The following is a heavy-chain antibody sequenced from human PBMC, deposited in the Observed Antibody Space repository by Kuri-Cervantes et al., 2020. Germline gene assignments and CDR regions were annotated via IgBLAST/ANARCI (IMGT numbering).Heavy chain of an antibody. V-gene: IGHV3-21*01. CDR1: GFTFGSYT. CDR2: ITGSSSYI. D-gene: IGHD1-26*01. Sequence: GGSLRLSCAASGFTFGSYTMNWVRQAPGKGLEWVSSITGSSSYIYYADSVKGRFTISRDNAKNSLYLQMNSLRAEDTAVYYCARGTHGATALDYWGQGTLVTVSS. J-gene: IGHJ4*02. CDR3: ARGTHGATALDY.